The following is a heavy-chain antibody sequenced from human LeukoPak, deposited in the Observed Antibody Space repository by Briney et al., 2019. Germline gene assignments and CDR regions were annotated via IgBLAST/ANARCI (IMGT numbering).Heavy chain of an antibody. Sequence: GRSLRLSCAASGFTFSSYAMHWVRQAPGKGLEWVAVISYDGSNKYYADSVKGRFTISRDNSKNTLYLQMNSLRAEDTAVYYCARMPYWGQGTLVTVSS. D-gene: IGHD2-2*01. CDR2: ISYDGSNK. CDR1: GFTFSSYA. J-gene: IGHJ4*02. V-gene: IGHV3-30*04. CDR3: ARMPY.